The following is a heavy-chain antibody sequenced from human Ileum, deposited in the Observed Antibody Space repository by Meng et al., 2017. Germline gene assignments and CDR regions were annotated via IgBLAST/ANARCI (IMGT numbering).Heavy chain of an antibody. CDR3: ARRRGTATGRTLFDY. V-gene: IGHV3-7*01. J-gene: IGHJ4*02. Sequence: GGSLRLSCAASGFSFSNYWMTWVRQAPGKGLEWVANINERGSETYYVDSVKGRFTISRDNAKNSQYLQMNSLRGEDTAVYYCARRRGTATGRTLFDYWGQGTQVTVSS. D-gene: IGHD3-16*01. CDR2: INERGSET. CDR1: GFSFSNYW.